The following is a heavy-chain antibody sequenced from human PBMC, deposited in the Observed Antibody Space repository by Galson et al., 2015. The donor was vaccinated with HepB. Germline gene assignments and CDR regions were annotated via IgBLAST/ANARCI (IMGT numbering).Heavy chain of an antibody. Sequence: SLRLSCAASGFTFTRYAMHWVRQAPGKGLEWVAITSFDGSKKEYADSVKGRFTISRDNSNNTLYLQMNSLRVEDTAVYFCARETDDFYFDTTGYSTGGFHHWGQGTLVTVSS. V-gene: IGHV3-30*04. CDR3: ARETDDFYFDTTGYSTGGFHH. D-gene: IGHD3-22*01. CDR1: GFTFTRYA. CDR2: TSFDGSKK. J-gene: IGHJ1*01.